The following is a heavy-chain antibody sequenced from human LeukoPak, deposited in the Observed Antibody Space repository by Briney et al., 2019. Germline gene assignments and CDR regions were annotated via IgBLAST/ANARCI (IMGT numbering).Heavy chain of an antibody. CDR3: ARDRANTVTTYYYYYYGMDV. Sequence: SQTLSLACTVSGGSISSGDYYWSWIRQPPGKGLEWIGYIYYSGSTYYNPSLKSRVTISVDTSKNQFSLKLSSVTAADTAVYYCARDRANTVTTYYYYYYGMDVWGQGTTVTVSS. V-gene: IGHV4-30-4*01. CDR2: IYYSGST. CDR1: GGSISSGDYY. D-gene: IGHD4-17*01. J-gene: IGHJ6*02.